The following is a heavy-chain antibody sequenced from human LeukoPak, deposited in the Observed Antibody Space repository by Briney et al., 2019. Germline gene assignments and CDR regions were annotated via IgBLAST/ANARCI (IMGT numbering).Heavy chain of an antibody. CDR2: IIPIFGTA. Sequence: ASVKVSCKASGGTFSSYAISWVRQAPGQGLEWMGGIIPIFGTANYAQKFQGRVTITADKSTSTAYMELSSLRSEDTAVYYCARAGATVRRGTARWFDPWGQGTLVTVSS. CDR3: ARAGATVRRGTARWFDP. CDR1: GGTFSSYA. D-gene: IGHD4-11*01. J-gene: IGHJ5*02. V-gene: IGHV1-69*06.